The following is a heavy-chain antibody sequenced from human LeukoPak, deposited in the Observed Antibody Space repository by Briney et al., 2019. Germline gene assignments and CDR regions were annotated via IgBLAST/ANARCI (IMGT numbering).Heavy chain of an antibody. V-gene: IGHV3-23*01. Sequence: QPGGSLRLSCAASGFTFSSYAMSWVRQAPGKGLEWVSAISGSGGSTGYADSVKGRFTISRDNPKNTLYLQMNSLRAEDTAVYYCAKAPVGQCSGGSCYPFDCWGQGTLVTVSS. CDR3: AKAPVGQCSGGSCYPFDC. D-gene: IGHD2-15*01. CDR2: ISGSGGST. CDR1: GFTFSSYA. J-gene: IGHJ4*02.